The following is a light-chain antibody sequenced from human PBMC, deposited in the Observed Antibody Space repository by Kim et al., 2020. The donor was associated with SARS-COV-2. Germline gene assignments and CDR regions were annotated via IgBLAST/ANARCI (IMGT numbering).Light chain of an antibody. CDR1: KLGDKY. CDR3: QAWDSITVV. CDR2: QDT. J-gene: IGLJ2*01. Sequence: SYELTQPPSVSVSPGQTASITCSGDKLGDKYASWYQQKPCQSPVLVIYQDTKRPSGIPERFSGSNSGNTATLTISGPQAMDEADYYCQAWDSITVVFGGG. V-gene: IGLV3-1*01.